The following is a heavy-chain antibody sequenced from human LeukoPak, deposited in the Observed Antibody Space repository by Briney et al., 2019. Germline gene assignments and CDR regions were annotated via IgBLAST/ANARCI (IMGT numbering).Heavy chain of an antibody. V-gene: IGHV3-21*01. D-gene: IGHD6-6*01. CDR1: GFTFSSYA. Sequence: PGGSLRLSCAASGFTFSSYAMSWVRQAPGKGLEWVSSISSSSSYIYYADSVKGRFTISRDNAKNSLYLQMNSLRAEDTAVYYCASGLVAARPRGGYWGQGTLVTVSS. CDR3: ASGLVAARPRGGY. CDR2: ISSSSSYI. J-gene: IGHJ4*02.